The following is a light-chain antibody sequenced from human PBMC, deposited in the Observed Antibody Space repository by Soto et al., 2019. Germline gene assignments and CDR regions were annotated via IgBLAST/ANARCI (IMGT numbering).Light chain of an antibody. CDR3: QQHINWPLT. CDR2: EVS. J-gene: IGKJ4*01. Sequence: EIVLTQSPATLSLSPGERATLSCRASQTVSSYLAWYQQKPGQAPRLLIYEVSNMDTGIPARFSGSGSGADFTLTISSLEPGDFALYYCQQHINWPLTFGGGTKV. V-gene: IGKV3-11*01. CDR1: QTVSSY.